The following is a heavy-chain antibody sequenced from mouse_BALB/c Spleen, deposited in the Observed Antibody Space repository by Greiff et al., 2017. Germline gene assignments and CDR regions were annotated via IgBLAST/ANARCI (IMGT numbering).Heavy chain of an antibody. J-gene: IGHJ4*01. CDR1: GFNIKDTY. D-gene: IGHD2-10*02. Sequence: EVMLVESGAELVKPGASVKLSCTASGFNIKDTYMHWVKQRPEQGLEWIGRIDPANGNTKYDPKFQGKATITADTSSNTAYLQLSSLTSEDTAVYYCARPRRYGNYGDAMDYWGQGTSVTVSS. CDR2: IDPANGNT. CDR3: ARPRRYGNYGDAMDY. V-gene: IGHV14-3*02.